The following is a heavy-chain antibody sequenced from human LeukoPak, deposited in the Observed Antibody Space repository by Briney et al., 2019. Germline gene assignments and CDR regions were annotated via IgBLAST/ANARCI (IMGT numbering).Heavy chain of an antibody. CDR2: INPNSGGT. Sequence: GASVKVSCKASGYTFTGYYMHWVRQAPGQGLEWMGWINPNSGGTNYAQKFQGRVTMTRDTSISTAYMELSRLRSDDTAVYYCARDLADLFRGVIMYYFDYWGQGTPVTVSS. J-gene: IGHJ4*02. CDR1: GYTFTGYY. D-gene: IGHD3-10*01. V-gene: IGHV1-2*02. CDR3: ARDLADLFRGVIMYYFDY.